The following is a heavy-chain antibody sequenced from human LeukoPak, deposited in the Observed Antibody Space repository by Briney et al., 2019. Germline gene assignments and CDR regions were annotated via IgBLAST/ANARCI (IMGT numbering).Heavy chain of an antibody. CDR3: ARVGGLDLTNWFDP. CDR2: IVPIFGSA. D-gene: IGHD3/OR15-3a*01. Sequence: GASVKVSCKASGGTFSSYTISWVRQAPGQGLEWMGGIVPIFGSANYAQKFQGRVTITADESTSTAYMELSSLRSEDTAVCYCARVGGLDLTNWFDPWGQGTLVTVSS. CDR1: GGTFSSYT. J-gene: IGHJ5*02. V-gene: IGHV1-69*13.